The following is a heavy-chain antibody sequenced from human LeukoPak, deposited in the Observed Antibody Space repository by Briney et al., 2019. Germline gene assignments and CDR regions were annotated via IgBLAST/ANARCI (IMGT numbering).Heavy chain of an antibody. J-gene: IGHJ4*02. CDR2: ISAYNGNT. D-gene: IGHD3-10*01. Sequence: ASVTVSCTASGYSFSMYGISWVRQAPGQGLEWMGWISAYNGNTNYAQNLQGRVTMTTDTSTSTAYMELRSLRSDDTAVYYCARVSGYYDSGNYLRDWGQGTLVTVSS. CDR1: GYSFSMYG. V-gene: IGHV1-18*01. CDR3: ARVSGYYDSGNYLRD.